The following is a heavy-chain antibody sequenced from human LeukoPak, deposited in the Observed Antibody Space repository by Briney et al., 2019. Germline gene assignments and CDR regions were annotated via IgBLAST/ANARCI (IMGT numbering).Heavy chain of an antibody. CDR3: ARQSSSFPMDV. D-gene: IGHD6-6*01. CDR2: IYYSGST. CDR1: GGSISSSSYY. V-gene: IGHV4-39*01. J-gene: IGHJ6*03. Sequence: SGTLSLTCTVSGGSISSSSYYWGWIRQPPGKGLEWIGSIYYSGSTYYNPSLKSRVTISVDTSKNQFSLKLSSVTAADTAVYYRARQSSSFPMDVWGKGTTVTVSS.